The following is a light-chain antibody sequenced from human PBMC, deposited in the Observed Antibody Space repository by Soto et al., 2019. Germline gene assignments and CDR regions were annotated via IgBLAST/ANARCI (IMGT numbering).Light chain of an antibody. J-gene: IGKJ4*01. CDR3: QQYGSSPLT. CDR2: DAS. V-gene: IGKV3D-20*01. CDR1: QSVNKNY. Sequence: EIVLTPSPATLSLSPGQRATLSCGASQSVNKNYLAWYQQKPGLAPRLLIYDASSRATGIPDRFSGSGSGTDFTLTISRLEPGDFAVYYCQQYGSSPLTFGGGTKVDIK.